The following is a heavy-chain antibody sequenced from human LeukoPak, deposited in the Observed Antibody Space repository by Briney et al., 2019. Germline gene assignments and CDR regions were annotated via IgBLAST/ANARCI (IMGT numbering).Heavy chain of an antibody. CDR2: IGRSSQYI. CDR1: GFTLSLYS. CDR3: ARDASNIDFAPYFYYMDV. D-gene: IGHD3-3*01. V-gene: IGHV3-21*01. Sequence: GGSLRLSCTASGFTLSLYSMHWVRQPPGKGLEWVSSIGRSSQYIYYGDSVRGRFTISRDNAKNSLYLDMNSPRAEDTAVYYCARDASNIDFAPYFYYMDVWGKGTTVTVSS. J-gene: IGHJ6*03.